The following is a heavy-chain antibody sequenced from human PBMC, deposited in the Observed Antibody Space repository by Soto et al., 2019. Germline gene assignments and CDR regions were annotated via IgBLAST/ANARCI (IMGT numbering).Heavy chain of an antibody. V-gene: IGHV3-66*02. J-gene: IGHJ5*02. Sequence: PGGSLRLSCAASGFTFSSYAMHWVRQAPEKGLEWVSVIYSGGSTYYVDSVKGRFSISRDISKNTLYLQMNSLRFEAPGIAAAGIRYNWFDPWGQGTLVTVSS. D-gene: IGHD6-13*01. CDR1: GFTFSSYA. CDR2: IYSGGST. CDR3: GIRYNWFDP.